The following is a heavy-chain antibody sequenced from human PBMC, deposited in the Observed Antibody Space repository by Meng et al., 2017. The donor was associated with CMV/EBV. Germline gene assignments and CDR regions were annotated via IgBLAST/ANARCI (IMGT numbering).Heavy chain of an antibody. CDR2: INPNSGAT. CDR1: GYTFTGYY. Sequence: ASVKVSCKASGYTFTGYYIHWVRQAPGQGLEWMGWINPNSGATNYAQKFQGRVTMTRDTSISTAYMELSRLRSDDTAVYYCVTEAIAAAGTGFDYWGQGTLVTVSS. V-gene: IGHV1-2*02. J-gene: IGHJ4*02. D-gene: IGHD6-13*01. CDR3: VTEAIAAAGTGFDY.